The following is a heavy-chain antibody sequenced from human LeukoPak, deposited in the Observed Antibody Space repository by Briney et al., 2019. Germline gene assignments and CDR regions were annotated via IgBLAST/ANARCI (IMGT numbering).Heavy chain of an antibody. J-gene: IGHJ4*02. Sequence: PSETLSLTCTVSGGSISSSTYYWGWIRQPPGKGLEWIGSIYYSGSTYYNPSLKSRVTIFVDTSKNQFSLKLSSVTAADTAVYYCARPGASKTLYYFDYWGQGTLVTVSS. CDR1: GGSISSSTYY. CDR3: ARPGASKTLYYFDY. D-gene: IGHD4-11*01. V-gene: IGHV4-39*01. CDR2: IYYSGST.